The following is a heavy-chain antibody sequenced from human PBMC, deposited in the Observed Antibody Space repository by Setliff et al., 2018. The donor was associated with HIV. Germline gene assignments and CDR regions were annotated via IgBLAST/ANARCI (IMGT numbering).Heavy chain of an antibody. CDR3: ARRGDSYGLDPIYYYYYYMDV. J-gene: IGHJ6*03. CDR2: ITPFNGNT. V-gene: IGHV1-18*01. CDR1: GYNFTSYG. Sequence: ASVKVSCKASGYNFTSYGISWVRQAPGQGLEWMGWITPFNGNTNYAQKLQGRVTMTTDTATSTAYMELRSLRSDDTAVYYCARRGDSYGLDPIYYYYYYMDVWGKGTTVTVSS. D-gene: IGHD5-18*01.